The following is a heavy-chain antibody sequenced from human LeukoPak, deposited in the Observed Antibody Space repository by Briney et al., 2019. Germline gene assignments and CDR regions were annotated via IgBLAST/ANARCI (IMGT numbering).Heavy chain of an antibody. Sequence: SETLSLTCTVSGGSVGSSSFYWGWIRQPPGKGLEWIGSADYSGSTYYNPTLKSRVSISVDTSKNQVSLRVTSVTAADTAVYYCARVSFTNWNPSYFDNWGQGTLVTVSS. V-gene: IGHV4-39*07. CDR3: ARVSFTNWNPSYFDN. D-gene: IGHD1-20*01. CDR2: ADYSGST. J-gene: IGHJ4*02. CDR1: GGSVGSSSFY.